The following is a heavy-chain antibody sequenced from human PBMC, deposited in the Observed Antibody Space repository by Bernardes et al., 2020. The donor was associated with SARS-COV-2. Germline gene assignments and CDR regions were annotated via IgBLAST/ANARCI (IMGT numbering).Heavy chain of an antibody. D-gene: IGHD6-13*01. J-gene: IGHJ4*02. CDR3: ARGPRFSSSWLDY. Sequence: SETLSLTCTVSGASFSSGGYYWSWIRQQPGKGLEWIGYIYYSGKTYYNPSLRSRATISVDTSKNHLSLKVNSVTAADTALYYCARGPRFSSSWLDYWGQGTLVTVSS. CDR2: IYYSGKT. V-gene: IGHV4-31*03. CDR1: GASFSSGGYY.